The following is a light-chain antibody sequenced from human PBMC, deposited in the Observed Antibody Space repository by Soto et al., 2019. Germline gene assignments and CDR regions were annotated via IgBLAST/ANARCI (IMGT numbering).Light chain of an antibody. CDR2: GSS. CDR3: QQYKNWWLF. CDR1: ENVGTN. V-gene: IGKV3D-15*01. Sequence: IVLTPSPATLSVSPGESVTLSCRASENVGTNLAWYQQRPGQPPRLLIYGSSTRATGISATFSGSGSRTAFTINISRLHSEDSAGYYCQQYKNWWLFFGRGTMVEIK. J-gene: IGKJ4*01.